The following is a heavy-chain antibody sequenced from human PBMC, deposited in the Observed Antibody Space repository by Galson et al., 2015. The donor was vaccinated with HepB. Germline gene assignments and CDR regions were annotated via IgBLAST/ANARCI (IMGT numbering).Heavy chain of an antibody. V-gene: IGHV3-21*01. J-gene: IGHJ3*02. CDR1: GFTFSSYS. Sequence: SLRLSCAASGFTFSSYSMNWVRQAPGKGLEWVSSISSSSSYIYYADSVKGRFTISRDNAKNSLYLQMNSLRAEDTAVYYCARSALLPDAFDIWGQGTMVTVSS. CDR3: ARSALLPDAFDI. D-gene: IGHD2-15*01. CDR2: ISSSSSYI.